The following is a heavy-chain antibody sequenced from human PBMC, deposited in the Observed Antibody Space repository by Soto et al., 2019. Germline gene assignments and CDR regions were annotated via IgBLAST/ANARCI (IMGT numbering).Heavy chain of an antibody. CDR2: IIPIFGTA. D-gene: IGHD3-22*01. CDR3: ARDNRDYYDSSGYPFAEYFQH. J-gene: IGHJ1*01. CDR1: GGTFSSYA. Sequence: QVQLVQSGAEVKKPGSSVKVSCKASGGTFSSYAISWVRQAPGQGLEWMGGIIPIFGTANYAQKFQGRVTITADESTSTAHMELSSLRSEDTAVYYCARDNRDYYDSSGYPFAEYFQHWGQGTLVTVSS. V-gene: IGHV1-69*12.